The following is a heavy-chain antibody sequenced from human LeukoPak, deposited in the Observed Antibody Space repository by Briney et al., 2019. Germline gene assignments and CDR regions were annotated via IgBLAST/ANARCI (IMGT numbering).Heavy chain of an antibody. Sequence: SETLSLTCTVSGGAIFVYYWSWIRQPPGKGLEWVGYIYYAGNTIYNPSLNSRVTISIDTSKNHLSLRLSSVTAADTAVYYCARRPHYSNYYYYYMDVWGKGTTVTVSS. CDR2: IYYAGNT. V-gene: IGHV4-59*08. J-gene: IGHJ6*03. CDR3: ARRPHYSNYYYYYMDV. CDR1: GGAIFVYY. D-gene: IGHD4-11*01.